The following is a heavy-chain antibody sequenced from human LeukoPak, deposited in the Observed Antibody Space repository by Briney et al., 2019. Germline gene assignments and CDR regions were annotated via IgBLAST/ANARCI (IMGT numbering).Heavy chain of an antibody. CDR1: GFTFSSYG. Sequence: GGSLRLSCTASGFTFSSYGMDWVRQAPGKGLEWVSVISGNGGSTYYAESVKGRFTISGDNSKNTLYLQMNSLRAEDTAVYYCARSFSSSWYSGYYYMDVWGKGTTVTISS. CDR2: ISGNGGST. J-gene: IGHJ6*03. V-gene: IGHV3-23*01. CDR3: ARSFSSSWYSGYYYMDV. D-gene: IGHD6-13*01.